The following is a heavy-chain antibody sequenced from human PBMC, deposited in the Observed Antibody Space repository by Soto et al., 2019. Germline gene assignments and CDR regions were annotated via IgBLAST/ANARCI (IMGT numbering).Heavy chain of an antibody. CDR2: INHSGST. D-gene: IGHD3-16*01. J-gene: IGHJ4*02. V-gene: IGHV4-34*01. Sequence: SETLSLTCAVYGGSFSGYYWTWIRQPPGTGLEWIGEINHSGSTNYNPSLKSRVTISVDTSKNQFSLKLTNMDPEDTATYYCAHGFYTYTGYFDYWGQGTLVTVSS. CDR3: AHGFYTYTGYFDY. CDR1: GGSFSGYY.